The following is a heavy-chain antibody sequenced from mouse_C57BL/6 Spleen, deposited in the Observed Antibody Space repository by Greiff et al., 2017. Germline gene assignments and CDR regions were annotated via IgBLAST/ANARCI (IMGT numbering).Heavy chain of an antibody. CDR2: FYPGSGSI. D-gene: IGHD3-2*02. J-gene: IGHJ4*01. Sequence: QVQLKQSGAELVKPGASVKLSCKASGYTFTEYTIHWVKQRSGQGLEWIGWFYPGSGSIKYNEKFKDKATLTADKSSSTVYMELSRLTSEDSAVYFCARHEEGAAQAIYAMDYWGQGTSVTVSS. CDR3: ARHEEGAAQAIYAMDY. V-gene: IGHV1-62-2*01. CDR1: GYTFTEYT.